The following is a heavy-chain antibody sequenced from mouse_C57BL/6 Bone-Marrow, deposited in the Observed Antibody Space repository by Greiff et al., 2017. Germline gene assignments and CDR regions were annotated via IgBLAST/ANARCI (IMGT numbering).Heavy chain of an antibody. CDR3: SRGGYDGDPWFAY. Sequence: QVQLQQSGAELMKPGASVKLSCKATGYTFTGYWIEWVKQRPGHGLEWIGEILPGRGSTNYNEKFTGKATFTADTSSNTAYMQLSSLTTEDSAIYYWSRGGYDGDPWFAYWGQGTLVTVSA. V-gene: IGHV1-9*01. D-gene: IGHD2-2*01. CDR1: GYTFTGYW. CDR2: ILPGRGST. J-gene: IGHJ3*01.